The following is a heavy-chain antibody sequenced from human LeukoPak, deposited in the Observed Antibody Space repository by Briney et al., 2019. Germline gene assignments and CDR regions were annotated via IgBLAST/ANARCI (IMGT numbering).Heavy chain of an antibody. Sequence: SVKVSCTASGYTFTGYYMHWVRQAPGQGIEWMGWINPNSGGTNYAQKFQGRVTMTRDTSISTAYMELSRLRSDDTAVYYCARVAGRYSSSWYPYDYWGQGTLVTVSS. CDR1: GYTFTGYY. CDR3: ARVAGRYSSSWYPYDY. V-gene: IGHV1-2*02. CDR2: INPNSGGT. J-gene: IGHJ4*02. D-gene: IGHD6-13*01.